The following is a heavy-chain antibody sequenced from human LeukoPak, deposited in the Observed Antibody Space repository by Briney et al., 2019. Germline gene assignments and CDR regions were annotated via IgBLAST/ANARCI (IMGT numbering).Heavy chain of an antibody. CDR3: VKDRASGSYFLDLDS. J-gene: IGHJ4*02. CDR2: ISYDGSNK. D-gene: IGHD1-26*01. V-gene: IGHV3-30*18. Sequence: GGSLRLSCAASGFTFSSYGMHWVRQAPVKGLEWVALISYDGSNKGYVDSVKGRFTISRDNSQNTLYLQMNSLRVEDTAVYYCVKDRASGSYFLDLDSWGQGTLVTVSS. CDR1: GFTFSSYG.